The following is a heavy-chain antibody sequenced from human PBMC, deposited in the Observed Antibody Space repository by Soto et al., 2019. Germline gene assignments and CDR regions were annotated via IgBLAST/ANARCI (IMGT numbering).Heavy chain of an antibody. V-gene: IGHV3-7*05. CDR2: IKKDGSEK. CDR1: GFTFSYYW. CDR3: ASPKKTTTPDMDA. J-gene: IGHJ6*04. D-gene: IGHD1-1*01. Sequence: GGSLRLSCAASGFTFSYYWMAWVRQAPGKGLEWVANIKKDGSEKYYVDSVKGRFTISRDNAKNSLYLQMNSLGAEDTALYYCASPKKTTTPDMDAWGKENTLTIPS.